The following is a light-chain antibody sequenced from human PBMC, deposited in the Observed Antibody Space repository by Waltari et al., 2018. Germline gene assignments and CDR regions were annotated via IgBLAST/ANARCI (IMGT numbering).Light chain of an antibody. CDR2: WAS. Sequence: DIVMTQSPDSMAVPLGERATSNCKSSPSVLYSSNNKNYLAWYQQKPGQPPKLLIYWASTRESGVPDRFSGGGSGTDSTLTISSLQAEDVAVYYCHQYHSSPRTFGQGTKVELK. CDR1: PSVLYSSNNKNY. J-gene: IGKJ1*01. V-gene: IGKV4-1*01. CDR3: HQYHSSPRT.